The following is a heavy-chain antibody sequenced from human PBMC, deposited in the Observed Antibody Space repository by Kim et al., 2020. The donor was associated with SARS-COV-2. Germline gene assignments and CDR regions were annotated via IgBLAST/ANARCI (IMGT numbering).Heavy chain of an antibody. CDR2: MNATDGNT. J-gene: IGHJ4*02. V-gene: IGHV3-23*01. CDR3: VKGGWVCY. CDR1: GFTFTTFA. D-gene: IGHD1-26*01. Sequence: GGSLRLSCVTSGFTFTTFAMSWVRQAPGKGLEWVSVMNATDGNTYYADSVKGRFTISRDSAKNTLYLQMSALRADDTAVYYCVKGGWVCYWGSWAQVTVS.